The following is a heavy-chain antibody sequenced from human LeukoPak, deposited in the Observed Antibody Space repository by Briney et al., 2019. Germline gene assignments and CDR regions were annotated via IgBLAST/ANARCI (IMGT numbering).Heavy chain of an antibody. CDR1: GGSFSGYY. CDR2: INHSGST. V-gene: IGHV4-34*01. J-gene: IGHJ6*02. CDR3: ARGMAVYYYYGMDV. D-gene: IGHD5-24*01. Sequence: KPSETLSLTCAVYGGSFSGYYWSWIRQPPGKGLEWIGEINHSGSTNYNPSLKSRVTISVDTSENQFSLKLSSVTAADTAVYYCARGMAVYYYYGMDVWGQGTTVTVSS.